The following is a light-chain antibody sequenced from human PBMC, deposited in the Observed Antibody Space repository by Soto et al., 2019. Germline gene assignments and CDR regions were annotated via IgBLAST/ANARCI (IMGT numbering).Light chain of an antibody. Sequence: EIVVTQSPATLSVSPGGRATLSCRASQSVSSTLAWYQQKPGQAPRLLIYGASTRATGIPARFSGSGSGTEFTLTISSLQSEDFAVYYCQQYDRWPLTFGGGTKVEI. CDR2: GAS. CDR1: QSVSST. V-gene: IGKV3-15*01. CDR3: QQYDRWPLT. J-gene: IGKJ4*01.